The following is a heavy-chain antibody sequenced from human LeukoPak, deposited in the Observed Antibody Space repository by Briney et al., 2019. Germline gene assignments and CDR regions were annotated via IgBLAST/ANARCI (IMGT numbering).Heavy chain of an antibody. V-gene: IGHV1-46*01. CDR2: INPSGGST. CDR1: GYTFTSYY. CDR3: ARAVTAIPIDY. Sequence: ASVKVSCKASGYTFTSYYMHWVRQAPGQGLEWMGIINPSGGSTSYAQKLQGRVTMTTDTSTSTAYMELRSLRSDDTAVYYCARAVTAIPIDYWGQGTLVTVSS. J-gene: IGHJ4*02. D-gene: IGHD2-21*02.